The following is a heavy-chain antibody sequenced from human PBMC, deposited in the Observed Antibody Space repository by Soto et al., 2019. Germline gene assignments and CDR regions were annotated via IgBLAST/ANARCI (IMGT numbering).Heavy chain of an antibody. Sequence: SQTLSLTCAISGDSVSSNSAAWKLIRQSPSRGLEWLGRTYYRSKWYNDYAVSVKSRITINPDTSKNQFSLQLNSVTPEDTAVYYCARDWAEGSSWSLNWFDPWGQGTLVTVSS. CDR1: GDSVSSNSAA. CDR3: ARDWAEGSSWSLNWFDP. V-gene: IGHV6-1*01. CDR2: TYYRSKWYN. J-gene: IGHJ5*02. D-gene: IGHD6-13*01.